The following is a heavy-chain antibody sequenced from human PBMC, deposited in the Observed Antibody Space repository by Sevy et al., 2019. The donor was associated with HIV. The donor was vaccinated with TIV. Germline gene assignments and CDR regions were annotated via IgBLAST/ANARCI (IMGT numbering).Heavy chain of an antibody. CDR3: ARVNCSGGSCYYYYGMDV. CDR2: IYSGGST. D-gene: IGHD2-15*01. CDR1: GFTVSSNY. V-gene: IGHV3-53*01. Sequence: GGSLRLSCAASGFTVSSNYMSWVRQAPGKGLEWVSVIYSGGSTYYADSVKGRFTISRDNSKNTLYLQMNSLRAEDTAVYYCARVNCSGGSCYYYYGMDVWGQWTTVTVSS. J-gene: IGHJ6*02.